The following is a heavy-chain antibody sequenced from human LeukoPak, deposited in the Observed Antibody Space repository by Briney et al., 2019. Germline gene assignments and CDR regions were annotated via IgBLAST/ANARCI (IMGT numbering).Heavy chain of an antibody. J-gene: IGHJ6*03. CDR2: INPNSGGT. CDR3: ARTQAMVREYYYYYMDV. V-gene: IGHV1-2*02. D-gene: IGHD3-10*01. CDR1: GYTFTGYY. Sequence: ASVKVSCKASGYTFTGYYMHWVRQAPGQGLEWMGWINPNSGGTNYAQKFQGRVTMTRDTSISTAYMELSRLRSDDTAVYYCARTQAMVREYYYYYMDVWGKGTTVTVSS.